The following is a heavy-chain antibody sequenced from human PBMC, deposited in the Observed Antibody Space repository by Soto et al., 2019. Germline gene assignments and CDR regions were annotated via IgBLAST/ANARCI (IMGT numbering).Heavy chain of an antibody. Sequence: ASVKVSCKASGYTFTSYGISWVRQAPGQGLEWMGWISAYNGNTNYAQKLQGRVTMTTDTSTSTAYMELRSLRSDDTAVYYCARDPDYYGSGGYLRLFDYWGQGTLVTVSS. D-gene: IGHD3-10*01. CDR2: ISAYNGNT. V-gene: IGHV1-18*01. CDR1: GYTFTSYG. J-gene: IGHJ4*02. CDR3: ARDPDYYGSGGYLRLFDY.